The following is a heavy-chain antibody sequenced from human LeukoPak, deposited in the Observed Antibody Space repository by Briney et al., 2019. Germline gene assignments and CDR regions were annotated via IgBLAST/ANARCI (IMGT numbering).Heavy chain of an antibody. J-gene: IGHJ4*02. V-gene: IGHV3-23*01. CDR3: ARGSTFYSNSGILNY. CDR2: ISGSGGST. Sequence: GGSLRLSCAASGFTFSSYAMSWVRQAPGKGLEWVSAISGSGGSTYYADSVKGRFTISRDNAKNSLYLQMNSLRAEDTAVYYCARGSTFYSNSGILNYWGQGTLVTVSS. CDR1: GFTFSSYA. D-gene: IGHD4-11*01.